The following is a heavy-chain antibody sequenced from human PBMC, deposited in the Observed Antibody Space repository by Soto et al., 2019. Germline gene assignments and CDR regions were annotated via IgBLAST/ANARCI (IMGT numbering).Heavy chain of an antibody. J-gene: IGHJ5*02. V-gene: IGHV4-39*01. CDR2: IYYSGST. CDR3: ARTRAVWFDP. D-gene: IGHD6-19*01. Sequence: SETLSLTCTVSGGSISSSSYYWGWIRQPPGKGLEWIGSIYYSGSTYYNPSLKGRVTISVDTSKNQFSLKLSSVTAADTAVYYCARTRAVWFDPWGKGTLVTVSS. CDR1: GGSISSSSYY.